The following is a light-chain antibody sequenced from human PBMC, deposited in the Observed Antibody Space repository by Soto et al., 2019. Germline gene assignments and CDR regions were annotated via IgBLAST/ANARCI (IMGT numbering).Light chain of an antibody. Sequence: EIVMTQSPATLSVSPGDRATLSCRASQSVDNDLAWYQQKPGQPPRLLIYDASTRATGIPARFSGSQSGTEFTLTISSLLSEDFAVYSCQQYSNWPLTFGGGTKVDIK. CDR1: QSVDND. CDR3: QQYSNWPLT. CDR2: DAS. V-gene: IGKV3D-15*01. J-gene: IGKJ4*01.